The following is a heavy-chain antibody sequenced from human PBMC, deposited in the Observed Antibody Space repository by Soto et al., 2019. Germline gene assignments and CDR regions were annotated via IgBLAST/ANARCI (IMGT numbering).Heavy chain of an antibody. CDR2: IYWDDDK. J-gene: IGHJ4*02. V-gene: IGHV2-5*02. CDR3: AHRALAGTYFFDY. D-gene: IGHD6-19*01. CDR1: GFSVNTTGVG. Sequence: SGPTLVNPTQTLTLTCTLSGFSVNTTGVGVGWIRQPPGKTLEWLSLIYWDDDKRYNPSLISRLTVTKDASKNQVVLTMSNLDPADTATYYCAHRALAGTYFFDYWGQG.